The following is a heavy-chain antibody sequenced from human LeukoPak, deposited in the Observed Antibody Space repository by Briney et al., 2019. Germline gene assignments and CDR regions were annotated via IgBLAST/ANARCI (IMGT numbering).Heavy chain of an antibody. CDR1: GYTFTSYG. D-gene: IGHD5-12*01. J-gene: IGHJ5*02. CDR3: ARDLGYSGYVKFDP. CDR2: ISSYNGNT. V-gene: IGHV1-18*01. Sequence: ASVKVSCKASGYTFTSYGISWVRQAPGQGLEWMGWISSYNGNTNYAQKLQGRVTMTTDTSTSTAYMELRSLRSDDTAVYYCARDLGYSGYVKFDPWGQGTLVTVSS.